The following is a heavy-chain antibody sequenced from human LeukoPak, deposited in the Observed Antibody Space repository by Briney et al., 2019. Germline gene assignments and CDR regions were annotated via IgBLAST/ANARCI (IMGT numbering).Heavy chain of an antibody. V-gene: IGHV3-11*04. CDR2: ISSSGSTI. D-gene: IGHD1-1*01. CDR1: GFTFSDYY. CDR3: ARTTAPSKPTGSFDY. J-gene: IGHJ4*02. Sequence: PGGSLRLSCAASGFTFSDYYMSWIRQAPGKGLEWVSYISSSGSTIYYADSVKGRFTISRDNAKNSLYLRMNSLRAEDTAVYYCARTTAPSKPTGSFDYWGQGTLVTVSS.